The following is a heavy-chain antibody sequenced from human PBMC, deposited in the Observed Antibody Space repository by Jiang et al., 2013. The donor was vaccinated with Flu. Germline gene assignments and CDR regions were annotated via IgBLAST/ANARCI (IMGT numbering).Heavy chain of an antibody. J-gene: IGHJ2*01. CDR3: VRDAGSGLEYLDL. V-gene: IGHV6-1*01. CDR2: TYYRSKWYT. D-gene: IGHD6-25*01. Sequence: VISGDSVSSNSVAWNWIRQSPSRGLEWLGRTYYRSKWYTDYAVSVKGRISINADISKNQFSLQLNSVSPDDTAVYYCVRDAGSGLEYLDLWGRGTLVTVSS. CDR1: GDSVSSNSVA.